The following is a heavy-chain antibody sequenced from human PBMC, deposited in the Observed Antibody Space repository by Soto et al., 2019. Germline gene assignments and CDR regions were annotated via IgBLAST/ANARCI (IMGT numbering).Heavy chain of an antibody. CDR3: ARDAKVPTLLGGYYRYAMDV. V-gene: IGHV4-61*01. D-gene: IGHD2-15*01. CDR2: IYSSGSA. Sequence: SETLSLTCTVSGGSVNSGTYYWSWIRQPPGKGLEWIGYIYSSGSANYSPSLKSRVTISVDTSKNQVSLKMTSVTAADTAVYYCARDAKVPTLLGGYYRYAMDVWGQGTMVTVSS. J-gene: IGHJ6*02. CDR1: GGSVNSGTYY.